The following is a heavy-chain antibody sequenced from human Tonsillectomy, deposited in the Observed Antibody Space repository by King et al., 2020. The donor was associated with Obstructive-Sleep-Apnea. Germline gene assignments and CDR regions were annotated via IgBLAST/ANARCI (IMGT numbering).Heavy chain of an antibody. CDR1: GFTFSSYA. J-gene: IGHJ4*02. CDR3: ARDGVTYCSSTSCRYFDY. Sequence: VQLVESGGGVVQPGRSLRLSCAASGFTFSSYAMHWVRQAPGKGLEWVAVISYDGSNKYYADPVTGRFTISRDNSKNTLYLQMNSLRAEDTAVYYCARDGVTYCSSTSCRYFDYWGQGTLVTVSS. D-gene: IGHD2-2*01. V-gene: IGHV3-30-3*01. CDR2: ISYDGSNK.